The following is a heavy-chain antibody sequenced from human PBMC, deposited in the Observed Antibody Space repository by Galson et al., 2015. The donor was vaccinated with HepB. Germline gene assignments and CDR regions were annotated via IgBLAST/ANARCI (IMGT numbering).Heavy chain of an antibody. CDR1: GYSFTGYD. D-gene: IGHD2-2*01. V-gene: IGHV1-8*01. CDR2: MNPDSGNT. Sequence: SVKVSCKASGYSFTGYDINWVRQATGQGLEWMGWMNPDSGNTGYAQNFQGRVTMTRNTSISTAYMELSSLRSEDTAVYYCARMHCTSTSCSINWFDPWGQGTLVTVSS. CDR3: ARMHCTSTSCSINWFDP. J-gene: IGHJ5*02.